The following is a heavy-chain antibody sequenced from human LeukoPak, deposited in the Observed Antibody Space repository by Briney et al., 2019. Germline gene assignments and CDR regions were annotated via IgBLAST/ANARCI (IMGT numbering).Heavy chain of an antibody. D-gene: IGHD4-17*01. CDR2: ISINGGST. J-gene: IGHJ4*02. CDR3: VKRGRQGDYAYDY. V-gene: IGHV3-64D*06. Sequence: GGSLRLSCSASGFTFSRYAMHWVRQAPGKGLEFVSSISINGGSTYYADSVKGGFTISRDNSKNTLYLQMSSLRVEDTAIYYCVKRGRQGDYAYDYWGQGTLVTVSS. CDR1: GFTFSRYA.